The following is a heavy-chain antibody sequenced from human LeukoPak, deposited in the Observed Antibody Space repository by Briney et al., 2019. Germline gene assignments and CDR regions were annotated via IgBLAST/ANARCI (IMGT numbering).Heavy chain of an antibody. CDR1: GFTLSNSA. CDR2: IGVAGGNT. CDR3: AAEIYGGNTDCCTFDF. Sequence: SVKVSCKASGFTLSNSAIQWVRQARGQRLEWIGWIGVAGGNTNYAQTLQGRITITRDMSTSTAYMELTSLRSDDTAVYYCAAEIYGGNTDCCTFDFWGPGTPVTVSS. D-gene: IGHD4-23*01. V-gene: IGHV1-58*02. J-gene: IGHJ3*01.